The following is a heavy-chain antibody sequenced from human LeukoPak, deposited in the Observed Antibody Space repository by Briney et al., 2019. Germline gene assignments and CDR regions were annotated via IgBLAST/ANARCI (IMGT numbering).Heavy chain of an antibody. CDR2: IYYSGST. J-gene: IGHJ5*02. V-gene: IGHV4-59*01. Sequence: KPSETLSLTCTVSGGSISSYYWSWIRQPPGKGLEWIGYIYYSGSTNYNPSLESRVTISVDTSKNQFSLKLSSVTAADTAVYYCARERIAAAGENWFDPWGQGTLATVSS. CDR1: GGSISSYY. CDR3: ARERIAAAGENWFDP. D-gene: IGHD6-13*01.